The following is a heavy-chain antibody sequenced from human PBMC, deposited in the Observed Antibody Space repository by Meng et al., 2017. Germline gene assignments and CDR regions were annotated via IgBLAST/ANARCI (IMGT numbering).Heavy chain of an antibody. CDR1: GFTFSDYY. CDR3: ARFNYGSGSFDY. V-gene: IGHV3-69-1*02. J-gene: IGHJ4*02. Sequence: GESLKISCAASGFTFSDYYMNWVRQAPGKGLEWVSFISSSSTIYYADSVKGRFTISRDNAKNSLYLQVNSLRAEDTAVYHCARFNYGSGSFDYWGQGTLVTVSS. CDR2: ISSSSTI. D-gene: IGHD3-10*01.